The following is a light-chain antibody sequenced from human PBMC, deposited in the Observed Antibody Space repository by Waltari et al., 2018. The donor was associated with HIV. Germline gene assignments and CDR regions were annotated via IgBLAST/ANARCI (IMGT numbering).Light chain of an antibody. CDR1: QSISKW. V-gene: IGKV1-5*03. CDR2: KAS. CDR3: QQYNSYSYT. J-gene: IGKJ2*01. Sequence: DIQMTQSPSTLSASVGDRVTITCRASQSISKWLDWYQQKAGKAPKLLIYKASSLQSGVPSRFSGSGSGTEFTLTISSLQPDDFGTYYCQQYNSYSYTFGQGTKLEI.